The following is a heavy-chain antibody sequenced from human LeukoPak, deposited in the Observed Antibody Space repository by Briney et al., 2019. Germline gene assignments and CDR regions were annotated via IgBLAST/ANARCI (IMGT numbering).Heavy chain of an antibody. Sequence: GGSLRLSCAASGFTFSSYWMSWVRQAPGKGLEWVSAISGSGGSTYYADSVKGRFTISRDNSKNTLYLQMNSLRAEDTAVYYCAKVSFGVVRGAFDYWGQGTLVTVSS. CDR3: AKVSFGVVRGAFDY. CDR1: GFTFSSYW. J-gene: IGHJ4*02. D-gene: IGHD3-3*01. V-gene: IGHV3-23*01. CDR2: ISGSGGST.